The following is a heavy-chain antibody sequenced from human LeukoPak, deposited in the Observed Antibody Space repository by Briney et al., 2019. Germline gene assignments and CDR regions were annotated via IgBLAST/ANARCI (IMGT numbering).Heavy chain of an antibody. CDR3: ASFPYYYYYMDV. J-gene: IGHJ6*03. V-gene: IGHV3-23*01. Sequence: GGSLRLSCVASGFILSNCAMSGVRQAPGKGLEWVSLIIASSGSTFYADSVKGRFTISRDNSKNTLYLQMNSLRAEDTAVYYCASFPYYYYYMDVWGKGTTVTVSS. CDR2: IIASSGST. CDR1: GFILSNCA.